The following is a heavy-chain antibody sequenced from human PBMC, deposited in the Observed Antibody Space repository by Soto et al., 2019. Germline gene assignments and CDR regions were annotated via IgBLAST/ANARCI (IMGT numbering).Heavy chain of an antibody. CDR2: IAGVDI. V-gene: IGHV3-23*01. CDR1: GLTMSTYA. Sequence: GGSLRLSCAGNGLTMSTYAMSWVRQAPGKGLEWVSTIAGVDIFYADSVQGRFTISIDNPKNLLFPQMHSLTADDTATYYCAKDHFKGNGIYDGFDVWGQGTTVTVSS. D-gene: IGHD1-20*01. J-gene: IGHJ3*01. CDR3: AKDHFKGNGIYDGFDV.